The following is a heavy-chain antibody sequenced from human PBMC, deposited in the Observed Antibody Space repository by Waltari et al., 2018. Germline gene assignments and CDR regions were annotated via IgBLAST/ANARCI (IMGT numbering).Heavy chain of an antibody. J-gene: IGHJ4*02. Sequence: QVQLVQSGAEVKKPGASVKVSCKVSGYTLTELSMHWVRQAPGKGLEWMGGFDPDDGETIDAQKFQGRVTMTEDTSTDTAYMELSSLRAEDTAVYYCATDLLPSGVRCLEWLSYWGQGTLVIVSS. D-gene: IGHD3-3*01. CDR2: FDPDDGET. CDR3: ATDLLPSGVRCLEWLSY. CDR1: GYTLTELS. V-gene: IGHV1-24*01.